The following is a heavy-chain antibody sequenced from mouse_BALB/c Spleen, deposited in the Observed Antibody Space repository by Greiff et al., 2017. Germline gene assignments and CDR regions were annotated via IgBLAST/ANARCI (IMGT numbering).Heavy chain of an antibody. CDR1: GYTFTSYC. CDR2: IYPGNSDT. Sequence: EVQLVESGTVLARPGASVKLSCTASGYTFTSYCMPWVNQRPGQGLEWMGAIYPGNSDTSYNQKFKGKSTLTAVTTTSTTYLQLSSLTNEDSAVNYCTRTVLQYCFDYWGQGTTLTVSS. D-gene: IGHD2-12*01. V-gene: IGHV1-5*01. J-gene: IGHJ2*01. CDR3: TRTVLQYCFDY.